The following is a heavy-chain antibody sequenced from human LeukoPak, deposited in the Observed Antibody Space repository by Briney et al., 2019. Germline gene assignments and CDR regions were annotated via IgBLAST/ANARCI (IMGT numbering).Heavy chain of an antibody. CDR3: AKLSCYYGSGSYSRGYFDY. J-gene: IGHJ4*02. CDR2: ISGSGGST. Sequence: PGGSLRLSCAASGFTFSSYAMSWVRQAPGKGLGWVSAISGSGGSTYYADSVKGRFTISRDNSKNTLYLQMNSLRAEDTAVYYCAKLSCYYGSGSYSRGYFDYWGQGTLVTVSS. V-gene: IGHV3-23*01. D-gene: IGHD3-10*01. CDR1: GFTFSSYA.